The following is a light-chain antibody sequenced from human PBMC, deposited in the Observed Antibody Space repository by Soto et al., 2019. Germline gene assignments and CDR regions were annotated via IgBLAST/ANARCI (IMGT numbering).Light chain of an antibody. J-gene: IGKJ5*01. CDR3: QQYGSSPSIT. Sequence: IQITQPPSSLSASVGDRVTITCRASQGIRNDLAWYQQKPGKAPKLLIYGASSRATGIPDRFSGSGSGTDFTLTISRLEPEDFAVYYCQQYGSSPSITFGQGTRLEI. V-gene: IGKV1-NL1*01. CDR1: QGIRND. CDR2: GAS.